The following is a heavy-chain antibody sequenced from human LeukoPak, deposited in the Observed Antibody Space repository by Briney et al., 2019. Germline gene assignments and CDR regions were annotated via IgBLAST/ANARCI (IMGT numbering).Heavy chain of an antibody. Sequence: ASVKVSCKASGYTFTSYYMHWVRQAPGQGLEWMGIINPSGGSTSYAQKFQGRVTMTRDPSTSPVYMELSSLRSEDTAVYYCARALGYYDSSGYYLSIPFDYWGQGTLVTVSS. CDR3: ARALGYYDSSGYYLSIPFDY. CDR2: INPSGGST. V-gene: IGHV1-46*01. D-gene: IGHD3-22*01. CDR1: GYTFTSYY. J-gene: IGHJ4*02.